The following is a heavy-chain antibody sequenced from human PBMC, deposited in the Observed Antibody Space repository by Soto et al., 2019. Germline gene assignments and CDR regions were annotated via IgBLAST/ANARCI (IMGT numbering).Heavy chain of an antibody. V-gene: IGHV3-30*18. J-gene: IGHJ6*02. CDR3: AKDLAPGRHGYYYSMDV. CDR1: GFTFSSYG. CDR2: ISYDGSNK. D-gene: IGHD3-10*01. Sequence: GGSLRLSCAASGFTFSSYGMLWVRQAPGKGLEWVAVISYDGSNKYYADSVKGRFTISRDNSKNTLYLQMNSLRAEDTAVYYCAKDLAPGRHGYYYSMDVWGQGTTVTV.